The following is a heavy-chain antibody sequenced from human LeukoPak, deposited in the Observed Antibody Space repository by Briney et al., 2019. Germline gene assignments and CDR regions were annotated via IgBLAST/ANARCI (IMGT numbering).Heavy chain of an antibody. CDR3: AKDGDWAFDH. J-gene: IGHJ4*02. CDR1: GYIFTGYY. CDR2: INPNSGDT. Sequence: ASVKVSCKASGYIFTGYYMHWVRQGPGQGLEWMGLINPNSGDTNYAQKFQGRVTMTRDTSISTAYMELSRLRSDDTAVYYCAKDGDWAFDHWAQGTLVSVSS. D-gene: IGHD2-21*02. V-gene: IGHV1-2*02.